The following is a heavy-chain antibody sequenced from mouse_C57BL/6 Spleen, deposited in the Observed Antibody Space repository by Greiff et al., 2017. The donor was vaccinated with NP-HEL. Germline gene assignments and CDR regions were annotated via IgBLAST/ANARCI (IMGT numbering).Heavy chain of an antibody. D-gene: IGHD1-1*01. J-gene: IGHJ1*03. CDR2: ILPGGGST. CDR1: GYTFTGYW. Sequence: VQLQQSGAELMKPGASVTLSCKATGYTFTGYWIEWVKQRPGHGLEWIGEILPGGGSTNYTEKFKGKATFTADTSSNTAYMQLSSLATEDSAIYYCARGITGSSWGFDVWGTGTTVTVSS. CDR3: ARGITGSSWGFDV. V-gene: IGHV1-9*01.